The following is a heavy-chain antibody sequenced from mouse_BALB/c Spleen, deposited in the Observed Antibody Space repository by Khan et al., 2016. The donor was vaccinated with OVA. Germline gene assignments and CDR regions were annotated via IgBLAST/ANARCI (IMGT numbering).Heavy chain of an antibody. J-gene: IGHJ2*01. V-gene: IGHV2-9*02. CDR2: IWAGGST. CDR3: ARLEDI. D-gene: IGHD1-3*01. Sequence: QVQLKESGPGLVAPSQSLSITCTVSGYSFTSYGVHWVRQPPGKGLEWLGVIWAGGSTNYNSALMSRLSISKDNSKSQVFLKVNGLLNDDTAMYYCARLEDIWGQGTTLTVSS. CDR1: GYSFTSYG.